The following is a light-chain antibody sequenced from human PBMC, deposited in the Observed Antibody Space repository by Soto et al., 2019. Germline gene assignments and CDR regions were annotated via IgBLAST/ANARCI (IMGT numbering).Light chain of an antibody. V-gene: IGKV1-27*01. CDR1: EGFSNY. Sequence: DIQMTQSPSSLSASIGDRVTITCRASEGFSNYLAWFQQKPGKAPTLLIDAASTLQSGVPSRFSGSGSGTDFTLTISSLQPEDFATYYCQQTNSFPFTFGPGTKVDIK. CDR3: QQTNSFPFT. J-gene: IGKJ3*01. CDR2: AAS.